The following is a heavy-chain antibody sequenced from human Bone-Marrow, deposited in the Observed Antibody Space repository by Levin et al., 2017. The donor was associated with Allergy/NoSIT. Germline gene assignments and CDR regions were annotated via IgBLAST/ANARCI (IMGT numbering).Heavy chain of an antibody. Sequence: ASVKVSCKASGYTFTNYYIHWVRQAPGQGLEWMGMINPRGASTTYPQRFQGRVTMTRDTSTSTVYMELSSLRSEDTAVYYCARMTSGYSSGPDDDYWGQGTLVTVSS. CDR1: GYTFTNYY. CDR2: INPRGAST. V-gene: IGHV1-46*01. D-gene: IGHD6-19*01. J-gene: IGHJ4*02. CDR3: ARMTSGYSSGPDDDY.